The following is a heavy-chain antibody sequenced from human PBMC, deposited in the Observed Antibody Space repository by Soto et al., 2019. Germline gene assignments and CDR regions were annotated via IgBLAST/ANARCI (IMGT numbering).Heavy chain of an antibody. CDR3: AKQFFGVVSKVYYYGMDV. CDR2: ISYDGSNK. Sequence: SGGSLRLSCAASGFTFSSYGMHWVRQAPGKGLEWVAVISYDGSNKYYADSVKGRFTISRDNSKNTLYLQMNSLRAEDTAVYYCAKQFFGVVSKVYYYGMDVWGQGTMVTVSS. V-gene: IGHV3-30*18. J-gene: IGHJ6*02. CDR1: GFTFSSYG. D-gene: IGHD3-3*01.